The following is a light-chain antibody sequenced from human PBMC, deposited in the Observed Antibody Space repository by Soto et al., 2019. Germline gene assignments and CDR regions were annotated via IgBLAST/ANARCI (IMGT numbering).Light chain of an antibody. J-gene: IGKJ4*01. Sequence: EIVLTQSPATLSLSPGERATHSCRASQNIISNLAWYQQKPGQAPRLLIYGASTRATGIPARFSGSASGTDFTLTIGSLEPEDFAVYYCQERSNWPRGTFGGGTKVDI. CDR2: GAS. CDR3: QERSNWPRGT. CDR1: QNIISN. V-gene: IGKV3-11*01.